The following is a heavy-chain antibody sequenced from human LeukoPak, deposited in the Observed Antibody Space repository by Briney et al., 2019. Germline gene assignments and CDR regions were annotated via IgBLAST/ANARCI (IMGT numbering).Heavy chain of an antibody. CDR3: ARQPRYCSSTSCLDP. CDR1: GYTFTSYY. D-gene: IGHD2-2*01. Sequence: GASVKVSCKASGYTFTSYYMHWVRQAPGQGLEWMGIINPSGGSTSYAQKFQGRVTMTRDMSTSTVYMELSSLRSEDTAVYYCARQPRYCSSTSCLDPWGQGTLVTVSS. CDR2: INPSGGST. V-gene: IGHV1-46*01. J-gene: IGHJ5*02.